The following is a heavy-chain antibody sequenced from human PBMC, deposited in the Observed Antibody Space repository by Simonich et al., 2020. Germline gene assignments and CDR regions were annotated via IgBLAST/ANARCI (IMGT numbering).Heavy chain of an antibody. Sequence: QLQLQESGPGLVKPSETLSLTCTVSGGSISSSSYYWGWIRQPPGKGLEWIGSIYYSGSTSYNPSLKSRGTISVDTSKNQFSLKLSSVTAADTAVYYCARRPRLTNFADAFDIWGQGTMVTVSS. CDR3: ARRPRLTNFADAFDI. CDR1: GGSISSSSYY. V-gene: IGHV4-39*01. D-gene: IGHD4-4*01. J-gene: IGHJ3*02. CDR2: IYYSGST.